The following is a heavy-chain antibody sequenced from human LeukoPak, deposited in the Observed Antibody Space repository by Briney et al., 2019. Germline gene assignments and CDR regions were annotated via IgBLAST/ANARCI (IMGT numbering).Heavy chain of an antibody. CDR3: ARDRNYDFWSGYYQEAFDI. CDR2: IYYSGST. Sequence: SSETLSLTCTVSGGSISSYYWSWIRQPPGKGLEWIGYIYYSGSTNYNPSLKSRVTISVDTSKNQFSLKLSSVTAADTAVYYCARDRNYDFWSGYYQEAFDIWGQGTMVTVPS. D-gene: IGHD3-3*01. V-gene: IGHV4-59*01. J-gene: IGHJ3*02. CDR1: GGSISSYY.